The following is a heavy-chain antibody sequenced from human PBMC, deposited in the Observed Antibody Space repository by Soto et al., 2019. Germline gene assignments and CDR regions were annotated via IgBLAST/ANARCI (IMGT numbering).Heavy chain of an antibody. D-gene: IGHD3-3*01. CDR3: ARGLGYDFWSGYYPYYFDF. CDR2: INHSGGT. J-gene: IGHJ4*02. CDR1: GGSFGADY. V-gene: IGHV4-34*01. Sequence: SETLSLTCAVYGGSFGADYWRWIRQPPGKGLEWIGEINHSGGTSYNPSLKSRVTISVDTSKSQFSLKLTSVTAADRAVYYCARGLGYDFWSGYYPYYFDFWGQGTLVTVSS.